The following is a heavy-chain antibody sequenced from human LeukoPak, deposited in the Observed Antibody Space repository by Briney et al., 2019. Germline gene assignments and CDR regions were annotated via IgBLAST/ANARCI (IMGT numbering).Heavy chain of an antibody. CDR3: ASHGLLGYCSSTSCFPNSWFDP. D-gene: IGHD2-2*01. V-gene: IGHV4-61*01. Sequence: SETLSLTCTVSGGSISSGSYYWSWIRQPPGKGLEWIGYIYYSGSTNYNPSLKSRVTISVDTSKNQFSLKLSSVTAADTAVYYCASHGLLGYCSSTSCFPNSWFDPWGQGTLVTVSS. J-gene: IGHJ5*02. CDR1: GGSISSGSYY. CDR2: IYYSGST.